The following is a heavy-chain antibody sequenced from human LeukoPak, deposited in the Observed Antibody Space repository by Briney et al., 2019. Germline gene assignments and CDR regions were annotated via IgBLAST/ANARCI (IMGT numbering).Heavy chain of an antibody. CDR1: GFTFSNYG. Sequence: GGSLRLSCEASGFTFSNYGMNWVRQAPGKGLEWVSFTDTSGNYIYYGDSVKGRFTISRDNARSLLFLQMNGLRAEDTAVYYCARGRSITLLRGVAMSDGFDIWGQGAMVAVSS. J-gene: IGHJ3*02. CDR3: ARGRSITLLRGVAMSDGFDI. V-gene: IGHV3-21*06. D-gene: IGHD3-10*01. CDR2: TDTSGNYI.